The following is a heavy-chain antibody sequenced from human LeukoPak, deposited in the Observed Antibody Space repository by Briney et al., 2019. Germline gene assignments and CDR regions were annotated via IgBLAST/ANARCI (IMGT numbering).Heavy chain of an antibody. V-gene: IGHV3-21*01. CDR1: GFTFSSYS. Sequence: GGSLRLSCAASGFTFSSYSMNWVRQAPGKGLEWVSSISSSSSYIYYADSVNGRFTISRDNAKNSLYLQMNSLRAEDTAVYYCARARYCSGGSCKYYYYMDVCAKGTTVTVSS. CDR2: ISSSSSYI. D-gene: IGHD2-15*01. CDR3: ARARYCSGGSCKYYYYMDV. J-gene: IGHJ6*03.